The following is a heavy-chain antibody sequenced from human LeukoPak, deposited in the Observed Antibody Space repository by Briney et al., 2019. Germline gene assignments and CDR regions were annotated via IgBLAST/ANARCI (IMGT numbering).Heavy chain of an antibody. CDR2: ISSSSSYI. Sequence: GGSLRLSCAASGFTFSSYSMNWVRQAPGKGLEWVSFISSSSSYIYYADSVKGRFTISRDNAKNSLYLLMNSLRAEDTAVYYCARGPGYCSGGSCYPYYMDVWGKGTTVTVSS. J-gene: IGHJ6*03. V-gene: IGHV3-21*01. CDR3: ARGPGYCSGGSCYPYYMDV. CDR1: GFTFSSYS. D-gene: IGHD2-15*01.